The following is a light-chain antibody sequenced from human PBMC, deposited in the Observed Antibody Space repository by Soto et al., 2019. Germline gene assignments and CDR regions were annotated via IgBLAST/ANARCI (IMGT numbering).Light chain of an antibody. CDR1: QGIGSD. Sequence: AIEMTQSPSSLSASVGDRVTITCRASQGIGSDLAWYQQRPGRAPKLLIYATPSLQNGVPSRFSGSGSGTDVTLTINSLQPEDFGTYYCLQDHSYLTFGGGTKVAIK. V-gene: IGKV1-6*01. CDR2: ATP. CDR3: LQDHSYLT. J-gene: IGKJ4*01.